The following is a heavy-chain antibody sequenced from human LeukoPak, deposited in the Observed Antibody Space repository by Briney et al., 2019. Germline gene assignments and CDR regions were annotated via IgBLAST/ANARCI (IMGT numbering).Heavy chain of an antibody. J-gene: IGHJ4*02. CDR2: ISSRSSDT. D-gene: IGHD3-10*01. CDR3: ARAPYYGSGSSLPN. Sequence: GGSLRLSCAASGFTFSRYSMNWVRQAPGKGLEWVSHISSRSSDTYYADSVKGRFTISRDNAKNSLYLQMNSLRAEDTAVYYCARAPYYGSGSSLPNWGQGTLVTVSS. V-gene: IGHV3-21*05. CDR1: GFTFSRYS.